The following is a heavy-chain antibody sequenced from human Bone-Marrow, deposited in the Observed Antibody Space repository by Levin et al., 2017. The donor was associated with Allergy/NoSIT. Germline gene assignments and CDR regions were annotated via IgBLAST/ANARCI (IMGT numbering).Heavy chain of an antibody. J-gene: IGHJ4*02. Sequence: PGGSLRLSCAASGFTFLTYSMTWVRQAPGKGLEWVSSISSSSSSMYYADSVKGRFTISRDNAKNSLYLQMNSLRAEDTAVYYCARDTSTTNDYWGQGTLVTVSS. V-gene: IGHV3-21*01. CDR3: ARDTSTTNDY. CDR2: ISSSSSSM. D-gene: IGHD1-14*01. CDR1: GFTFLTYS.